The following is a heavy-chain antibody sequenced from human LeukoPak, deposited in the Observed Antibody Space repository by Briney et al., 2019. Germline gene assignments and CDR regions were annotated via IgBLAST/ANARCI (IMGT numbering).Heavy chain of an antibody. CDR1: GFTFDDYG. Sequence: GGSLRLSCAASGFTFDDYGMSWVRQAPGKGLEWVSGINWNGGSTGYADSAKGRFTISRDNAKNSLYLQMNSLRAEDTAFYHCARRSGYYASSGYYGSYMDVWGKGPTVTVSS. V-gene: IGHV3-20*01. J-gene: IGHJ6*03. CDR2: INWNGGST. D-gene: IGHD3-22*01. CDR3: ARRSGYYASSGYYGSYMDV.